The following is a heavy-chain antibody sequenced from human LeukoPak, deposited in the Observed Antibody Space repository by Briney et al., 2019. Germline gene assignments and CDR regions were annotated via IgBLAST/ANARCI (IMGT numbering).Heavy chain of an antibody. CDR2: INHNGST. CDR1: GGSFSGYY. V-gene: IGHV4-34*01. Sequence: PSETLSLTCAVYGGSFSGYYWSWIRQPPGKGLEWIGEINHNGSTNYSPSLKSRVTILADTSKNQFSLTLTSVTAADTAVYYCARDHWLLSSKTWYYYGMDVWGQGTTVTVSS. CDR3: ARDHWLLSSKTWYYYGMDV. J-gene: IGHJ6*02. D-gene: IGHD3-9*01.